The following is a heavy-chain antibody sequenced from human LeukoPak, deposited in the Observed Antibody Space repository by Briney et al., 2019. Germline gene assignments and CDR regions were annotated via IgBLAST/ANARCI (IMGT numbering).Heavy chain of an antibody. CDR1: GGTFSSYA. J-gene: IGHJ4*02. CDR2: IIPIFGTA. D-gene: IGHD3-10*01. Sequence: SVKVSCKASGGTFSSYAISWVRQAPGQGLEWMGGIIPIFGTANYAQKFQGRVTITADESTSTAYMELSSLRSEDTAVYYCARDEHYYGSGSYPYYFDYWGQGTLVTVSS. V-gene: IGHV1-69*13. CDR3: ARDEHYYGSGSYPYYFDY.